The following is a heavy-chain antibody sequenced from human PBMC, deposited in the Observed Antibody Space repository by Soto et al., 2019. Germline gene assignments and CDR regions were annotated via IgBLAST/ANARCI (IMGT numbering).Heavy chain of an antibody. CDR3: ARDLEDIVVVPAARLTKGGVDY. CDR1: GYTFTSYG. CDR2: ISAYNGNT. D-gene: IGHD2-2*01. Sequence: GASVKVSCKASGYTFTSYGISWVRQAPGQGLEWMGWISAYNGNTNYAQKLQGRVTMTTDTSTSTAYMELRSLRSDDTAVYYCARDLEDIVVVPAARLTKGGVDYWGQGTLVTVSS. J-gene: IGHJ4*02. V-gene: IGHV1-18*01.